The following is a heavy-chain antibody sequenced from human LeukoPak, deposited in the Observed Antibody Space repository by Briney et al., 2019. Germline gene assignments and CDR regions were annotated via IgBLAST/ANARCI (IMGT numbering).Heavy chain of an antibody. CDR1: AISFSNAW. V-gene: IGHV3-15*01. CDR3: TTAPSQTDY. Sequence: PGGSLRLSCAAAAISFSNAWMSWGRQAPKGGLGWVGRIKSKVHGRTTDYAAPVKGRFTMPNDDSKDTLYLQMNSLKIEDTAVYYCTTAPSQTDYWGAGTLVTVSS. J-gene: IGHJ4*02. CDR2: IKSKVHGRTT. D-gene: IGHD6-6*01.